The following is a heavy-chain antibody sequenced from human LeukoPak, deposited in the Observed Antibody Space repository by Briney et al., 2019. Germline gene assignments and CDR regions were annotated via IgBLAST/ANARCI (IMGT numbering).Heavy chain of an antibody. CDR3: ARGGYYGSGTFDP. J-gene: IGHJ5*02. CDR2: INHSGST. Sequence: PSETLSLTCTVSGGSISSYYWSWIRQPPGKGLEWIGEINHSGSTNYNPSLKSRVTISVDTSKNQFSLKLSSVTAADTAVYYCARGGYYGSGTFDPWGQGTLVTVSS. D-gene: IGHD3-10*01. CDR1: GGSISSYY. V-gene: IGHV4-34*01.